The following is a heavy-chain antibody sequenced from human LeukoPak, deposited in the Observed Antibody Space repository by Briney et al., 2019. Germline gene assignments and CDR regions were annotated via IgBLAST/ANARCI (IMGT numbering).Heavy chain of an antibody. V-gene: IGHV3-74*01. J-gene: IGHJ3*02. Sequence: GGSLRLSCAASGXNFGGYWMHWVRQAPGKGLVWVTRISADGSYTLYADSVKGRFTISRDNAKNTLFLQMNSLRAEDTAVYYCVTANSGLDIWGQGTTVTVSS. D-gene: IGHD1-1*01. CDR3: VTANSGLDI. CDR1: GXNFGGYW. CDR2: ISADGSYT.